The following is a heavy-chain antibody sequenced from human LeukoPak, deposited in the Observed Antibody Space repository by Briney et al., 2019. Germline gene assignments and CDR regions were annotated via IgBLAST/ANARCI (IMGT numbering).Heavy chain of an antibody. CDR3: AKGTRVGIAAPIDA. CDR1: GFTFRHYA. D-gene: IGHD6-13*01. CDR2: ISGSGTNT. Sequence: GGSLRLSCAASGFTFRHYAMSWVRQAQGKGLEWVSVISGSGTNTYYADSVKGRFTISRDNSDDTVYLQMHGLRADDTALYYCAKGTRVGIAAPIDAWGQGVMVSVSS. J-gene: IGHJ5*02. V-gene: IGHV3-23*01.